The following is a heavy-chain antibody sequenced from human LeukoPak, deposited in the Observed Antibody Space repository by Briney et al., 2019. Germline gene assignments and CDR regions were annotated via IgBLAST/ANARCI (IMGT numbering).Heavy chain of an antibody. CDR1: GFSFGNYA. Sequence: GGSLRLSCVASGFSFGNYAMSWVRQAPGKGLQWVSQISGTGGATWYAGFARDRFTISRDNSKKALYLQMSGLRVEDTAMYYCVKDPRDTYGTNWFVSWGQGALLIVSS. J-gene: IGHJ5*01. V-gene: IGHV3-23*01. CDR2: ISGTGGAT. D-gene: IGHD2-21*01. CDR3: VKDPRDTYGTNWFVS.